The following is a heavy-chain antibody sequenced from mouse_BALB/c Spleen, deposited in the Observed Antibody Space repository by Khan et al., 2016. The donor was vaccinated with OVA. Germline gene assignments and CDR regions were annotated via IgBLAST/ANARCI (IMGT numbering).Heavy chain of an antibody. Sequence: QVQLKESGPGLVAPSQSLSITCTVSGFSLTSYGVHWVRQPPGQGLEWLGVIWAGGSTNYNSALMSRLSISNDNSNSQAFLTMHSLQTEDTAMYYCARLEDMWDEGTTLTVSS. J-gene: IGHJ2*01. CDR3: ARLEDM. CDR2: IWAGGST. CDR1: GFSLTSYG. V-gene: IGHV2-9*02.